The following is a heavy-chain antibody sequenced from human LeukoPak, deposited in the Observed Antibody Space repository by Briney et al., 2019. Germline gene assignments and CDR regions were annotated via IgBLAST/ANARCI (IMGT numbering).Heavy chain of an antibody. J-gene: IGHJ4*02. CDR1: GFTFSSYG. CDR2: ISGSGGST. CDR3: AKGQLDYYSSGSPFDY. V-gene: IGHV3-23*01. D-gene: IGHD3-10*01. Sequence: GGSLRLSCAASGFTFSSYGMSWVRQAPGKGLEWVSAISGSGGSTYYADSVKGRFTISRDNSKNTLYLQMNSLRAEDTAVYYCAKGQLDYYSSGSPFDYWGQGTLVTVSS.